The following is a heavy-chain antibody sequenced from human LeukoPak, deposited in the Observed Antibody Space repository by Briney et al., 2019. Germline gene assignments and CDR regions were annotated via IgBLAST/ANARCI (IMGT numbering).Heavy chain of an antibody. CDR3: ARSGQYHYGSGSYYDAFDF. D-gene: IGHD3-10*01. J-gene: IGHJ3*01. CDR2: ISSSGSI. Sequence: SETLSLTCTVSGGSIGYNYWNWIRQSPERGLEWIGYISSSGSIDYTPSLRSRVTMSLDTSKNHLSLNLRFVSAADTAMYYCARSGQYHYGSGSYYDAFDFWGRGTMVTVSS. V-gene: IGHV4-59*13. CDR1: GGSIGYNY.